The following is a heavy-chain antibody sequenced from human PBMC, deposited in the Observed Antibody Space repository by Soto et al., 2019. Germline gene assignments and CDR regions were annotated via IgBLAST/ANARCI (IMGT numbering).Heavy chain of an antibody. Sequence: QPGGSLRLSCAASGFTFSTYEFNWVRQAPGRGLEWISYISVSGNIIKYAESVKGRFTISRDNAENSLHLHMSNLRVDDTALYFCVRDTMRASAAASFDFWGQGTPVTVSS. J-gene: IGHJ4*02. V-gene: IGHV3-48*03. CDR2: ISVSGNII. CDR1: GFTFSTYE. D-gene: IGHD2-2*01. CDR3: VRDTMRASAAASFDF.